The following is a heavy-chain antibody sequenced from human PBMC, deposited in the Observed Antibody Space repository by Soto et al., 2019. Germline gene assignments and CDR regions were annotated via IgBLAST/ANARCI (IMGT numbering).Heavy chain of an antibody. V-gene: IGHV3-23*01. J-gene: IGHJ6*02. CDR3: VKRLHNSYYNVMDV. CDR1: GFTFSSYD. D-gene: IGHD3-16*01. Sequence: EERLLQSGGGLVQPGGSLRLLCVASGFTFSSYDMRWVRQAPGKGLEWVSSITKRGENAYYVDSVKGRFTVSRDNSKNTLYLQMDTLRAEDTAVYYCVKRLHNSYYNVMDVWGQGTTVTVSS. CDR2: ITKRGENA.